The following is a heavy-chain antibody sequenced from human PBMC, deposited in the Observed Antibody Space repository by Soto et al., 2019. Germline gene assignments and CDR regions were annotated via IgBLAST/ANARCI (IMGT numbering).Heavy chain of an antibody. CDR2: ITPTLGTT. Sequence: QVQLVQSGAEVKKPGSSVKVSCKASGGTFSKKSITWVRQVPGQGFEWIGGITPTLGTTKFAQRLQGRVTITADESTSTAYMELISLTSEDTAVYDCATWAGSVKYRGFIGPLAYCGQGTQVTVSS. CDR3: ATWAGSVKYRGFIGPLAY. V-gene: IGHV1-69*01. D-gene: IGHD2-21*01. CDR1: GGTFSKKS. J-gene: IGHJ4*02.